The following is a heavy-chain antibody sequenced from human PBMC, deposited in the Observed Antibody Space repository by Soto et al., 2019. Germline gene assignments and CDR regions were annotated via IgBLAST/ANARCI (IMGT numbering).Heavy chain of an antibody. Sequence: ASVKVSCKASGYTFTSYDINWVRQATGQGLEWMGWMNPNSGNTGYAQKFQGRVTMTRNTSISTAYMELSSLRSEDTAVYYCARAPGGGYLFSHWLAPGGQGTRVTVP. CDR3: ARAPGGGYLFSHWLAP. D-gene: IGHD3-10*01. CDR1: GYTFTSYD. CDR2: MNPNSGNT. J-gene: IGHJ5*02. V-gene: IGHV1-8*01.